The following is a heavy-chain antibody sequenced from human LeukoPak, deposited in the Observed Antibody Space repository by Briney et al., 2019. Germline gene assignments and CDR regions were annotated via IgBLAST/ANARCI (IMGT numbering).Heavy chain of an antibody. CDR3: ARVPCGGDCYSGYYFDY. CDR2: IYHSGST. V-gene: IGHV4-4*02. D-gene: IGHD2-21*02. CDR1: GGSISSSNW. Sequence: SGTLPLTCAVSGGSISSSNWWSWVRQPSGKGLEWIGEIYHSGSTNYNPSLKSRVTISVDKSKNQFSLKLSSVTAADTAVYYCARVPCGGDCYSGYYFDYWGQGTLVTVSS. J-gene: IGHJ4*02.